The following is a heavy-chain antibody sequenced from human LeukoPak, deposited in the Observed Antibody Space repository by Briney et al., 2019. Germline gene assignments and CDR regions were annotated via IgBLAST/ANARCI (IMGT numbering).Heavy chain of an antibody. D-gene: IGHD3-3*01. CDR1: GYTFTGYY. Sequence: GASVKVSCKASGYTFTGYYMHWVRQAPGQGLEWMGWINPNSGGTNYAQKFQGRVTMTRDTSISTAYMELSRLRSDDTAVYYCARVRRITIFGVVIIKRAYFDYWGQGTLVTVSS. CDR3: ARVRRITIFGVVIIKRAYFDY. J-gene: IGHJ4*02. CDR2: INPNSGGT. V-gene: IGHV1-2*02.